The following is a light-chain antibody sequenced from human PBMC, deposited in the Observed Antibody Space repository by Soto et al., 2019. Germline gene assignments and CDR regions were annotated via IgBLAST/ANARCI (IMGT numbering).Light chain of an antibody. CDR1: ISDIGGYNY. Sequence: QSVLTQPASVSGSPGQSITISCTGTISDIGGYNYVSWYQQHPGKAPKLMIYEVSNRPSGVSNRFSGSKSGNTAALTISGLQAEDEADYYCSSYTSSSTLLYVFGTGSNVTVL. CDR2: EVS. V-gene: IGLV2-14*01. CDR3: SSYTSSSTLLYV. J-gene: IGLJ1*01.